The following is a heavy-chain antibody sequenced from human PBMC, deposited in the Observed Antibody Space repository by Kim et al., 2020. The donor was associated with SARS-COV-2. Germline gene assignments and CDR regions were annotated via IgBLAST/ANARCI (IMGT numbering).Heavy chain of an antibody. CDR3: ARDGSGRYPQDDAFDI. J-gene: IGHJ3*02. CDR2: ISSSSSYI. V-gene: IGHV3-21*01. CDR1: GFTFSSYS. Sequence: GGSLRLSCAASGFTFSSYSMNWVRQAPGKGLEWVSSISSSSSYIYYADSVKGRFTISRDNAKNSLYLQMNSLRAEDTAVYYCARDGSGRYPQDDAFDIWGQGTMVTVSS. D-gene: IGHD3-10*01.